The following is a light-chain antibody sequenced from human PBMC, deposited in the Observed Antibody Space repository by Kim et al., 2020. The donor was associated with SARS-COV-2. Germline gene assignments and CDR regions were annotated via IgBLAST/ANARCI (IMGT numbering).Light chain of an antibody. CDR2: GAS. V-gene: IGKV3-20*01. CDR3: QQYGTSPWT. CDR1: QNINGNY. Sequence: EIVLTQSPGTLSLSPGERATLSCRASQNINGNYLAWYQQKPGQAPRLLIYGASSRATGIPDRFSGSGSGTDFTLTISRLEPEDFAVYYCQQYGTSPWTFAQGTKVDIK. J-gene: IGKJ1*01.